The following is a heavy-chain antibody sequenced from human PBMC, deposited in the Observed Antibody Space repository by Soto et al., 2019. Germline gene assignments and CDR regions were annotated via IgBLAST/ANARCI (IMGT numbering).Heavy chain of an antibody. V-gene: IGHV3-15*07. CDR2: IKSKTDGGTT. D-gene: IGHD3-3*01. J-gene: IGHJ6*02. Sequence: EVQLVESGGGLVKPGGSLRLSCAASGFTFSNAWMNWVRQALGKGLEWVGRIKSKTDGGTTDYAAPVKGRFTISRDDSKNTLYLQMNSLKTEDTAVYYCTTLSITIFGVVLMDVWGQGTTVTVSS. CDR1: GFTFSNAW. CDR3: TTLSITIFGVVLMDV.